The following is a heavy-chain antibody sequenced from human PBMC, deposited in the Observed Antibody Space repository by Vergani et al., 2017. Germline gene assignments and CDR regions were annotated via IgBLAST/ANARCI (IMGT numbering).Heavy chain of an antibody. V-gene: IGHV4-39*01. D-gene: IGHD6-19*01. Sequence: QLQLQESGPGLVKPSATLSLTCSVSGASIRSSNYYWGWIRQPPGKGLEWIASISYSGSTYYNPSLKSRVTISVDTSKNQFSLKLSSVTAADTAVYFCVRHSTVELLVKLVWIDHWGQGILVTVSS. CDR3: VRHSTVELLVKLVWIDH. CDR1: GASIRSSNYY. J-gene: IGHJ5*02. CDR2: ISYSGST.